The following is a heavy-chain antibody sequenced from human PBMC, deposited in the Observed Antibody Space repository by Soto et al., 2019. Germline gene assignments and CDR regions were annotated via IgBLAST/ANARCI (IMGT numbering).Heavy chain of an antibody. CDR1: AFTFSNYN. D-gene: IGHD2-21*02. CDR3: AREPDIVVVTATRGGDY. Sequence: GGSLRLSCAASAFTFSNYNMNWVRQPPGKGLEWVSSISSSSSYIYYADSVKGRFTISRDNAKSSLYLQMNSLRAEDTAVYYCAREPDIVVVTATRGGDYWGQGTLVTSPQ. J-gene: IGHJ4*02. V-gene: IGHV3-21*01. CDR2: ISSSSSYI.